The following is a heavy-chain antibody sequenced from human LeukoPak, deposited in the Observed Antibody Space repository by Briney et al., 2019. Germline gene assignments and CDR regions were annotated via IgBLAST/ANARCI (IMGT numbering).Heavy chain of an antibody. CDR1: GYTFTGYY. V-gene: IGHV1-2*02. CDR2: INPNSGGT. CDR3: ARDSGYCSSTSCSDKFDP. D-gene: IGHD2-2*03. J-gene: IGHJ5*02. Sequence: GASVKVSCKASGYTFTGYYMHWVRQAPGQGLEWMGWINPNSGGTDYAQKFQGRVTMTRDTSISTAYMELSRLRSDDTAVYYCARDSGYCSSTSCSDKFDPGGQGTLVTVSS.